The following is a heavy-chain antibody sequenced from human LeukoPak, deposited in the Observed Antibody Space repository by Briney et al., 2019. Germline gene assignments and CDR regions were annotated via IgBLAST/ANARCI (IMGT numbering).Heavy chain of an antibody. J-gene: IGHJ1*01. Sequence: GGSLRLSCAASGFTFSSYGMHWVRQAPGKGLEWVAVISYDGSNKYYADSVKGRFTVSRDTSKNTVDLQMTSLRLQDTAVYYCATYSSLNRREFQYWGQGTLLTVSS. CDR1: GFTFSSYG. CDR2: ISYDGSNK. V-gene: IGHV3-30*03. D-gene: IGHD3-22*01. CDR3: ATYSSLNRREFQY.